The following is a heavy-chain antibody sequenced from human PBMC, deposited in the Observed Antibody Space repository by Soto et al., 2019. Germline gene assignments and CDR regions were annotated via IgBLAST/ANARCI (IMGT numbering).Heavy chain of an antibody. J-gene: IGHJ4*02. Sequence: QVQLVQSGAEVRKPGAAVKVSCKASGYTFLSYPIHWVRQAPGQGLEWMGWISTDNGNTKYSQKFQGRGTITRDKSASTAYMELSSLTSGDTAVYYCARFGYWGQGTLVTVSS. CDR1: GYTFLSYP. V-gene: IGHV1-3*04. CDR3: ARFGY. CDR2: ISTDNGNT. D-gene: IGHD3-10*01.